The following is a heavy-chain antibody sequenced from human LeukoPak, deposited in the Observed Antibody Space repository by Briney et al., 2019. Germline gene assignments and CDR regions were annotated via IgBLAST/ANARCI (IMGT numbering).Heavy chain of an antibody. CDR2: IIPILGIA. D-gene: IGHD2-21*02. CDR3: ARDCGGDCYFDYYYGMDV. Sequence: GSSVKVSCKASGGTFSSYAISWVRQAPGQGLEWMGRIIPILGIANYAQKFQGRVTITADKSTSTAYMELSSLRSEDTAVYYCARDCGGDCYFDYYYGMDVWGQGTTVTASS. V-gene: IGHV1-69*04. J-gene: IGHJ6*02. CDR1: GGTFSSYA.